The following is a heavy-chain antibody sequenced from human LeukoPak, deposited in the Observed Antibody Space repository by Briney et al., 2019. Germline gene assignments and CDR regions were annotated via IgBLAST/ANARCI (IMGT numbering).Heavy chain of an antibody. Sequence: PSETLSLTCAVYGGSFSGYYWSWIRQPPGKGLEWIGEIHHSGSTNYNPSLKSRVTISVDTSKNQFSLKLSSVTAADTAVYYCARRGRQQLGQFDPWGQGTLVTVSS. CDR1: GGSFSGYY. CDR2: IHHSGST. D-gene: IGHD6-13*01. V-gene: IGHV4-34*01. J-gene: IGHJ5*02. CDR3: ARRGRQQLGQFDP.